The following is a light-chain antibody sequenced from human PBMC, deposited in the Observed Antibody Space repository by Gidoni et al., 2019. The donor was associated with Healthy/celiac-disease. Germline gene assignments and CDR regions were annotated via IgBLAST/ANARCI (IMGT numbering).Light chain of an antibody. V-gene: IGKV3-15*01. CDR3: QQYNNCPRT. CDR2: GAS. Sequence: EIVMTHTPATLSVSPGERATLSCRASQSVSSILTWYQEKPGQAPRLLIYGASTRATGIPARFSGSWSGTEFTLTISSLQSEDFAVYYCQQYNNCPRTFGQGTKVEIK. J-gene: IGKJ1*01. CDR1: QSVSSI.